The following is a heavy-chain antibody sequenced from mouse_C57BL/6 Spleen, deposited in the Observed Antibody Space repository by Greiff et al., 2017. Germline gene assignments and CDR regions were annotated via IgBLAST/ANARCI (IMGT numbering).Heavy chain of an antibody. D-gene: IGHD2-10*01. J-gene: IGHJ3*01. CDR1: GYSFTDYN. V-gene: IGHV1-39*01. CDR3: AMPLHCRTWFAY. Sequence: VQLQQSGPELVKPGASVTLSCKASGYSFTDYNMHWVKQSNGKSLEWIGVIYPNCGTTSYNQKFKGTATLTVDQSSSTAYMQLNSLTAEDSAVYYCAMPLHCRTWFAYWGQGTLVTVSA. CDR2: IYPNCGTT.